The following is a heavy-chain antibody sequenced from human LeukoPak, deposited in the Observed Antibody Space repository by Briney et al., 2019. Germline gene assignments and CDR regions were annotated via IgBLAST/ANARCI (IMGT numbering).Heavy chain of an antibody. CDR1: GFTFSSYW. CDR3: AKEGAYPRITYDS. D-gene: IGHD1-14*01. V-gene: IGHV3-7*01. CDR2: IKRDGNEK. Sequence: GGSLRLSCAASGFTFSSYWMNWVRQAPGKGLEWVANIKRDGNEKNYVDSVKGRFSISRDNAKNSLYLQMDSLRAEDTAVYYCAKEGAYPRITYDSWGQGALVTVSS. J-gene: IGHJ5*01.